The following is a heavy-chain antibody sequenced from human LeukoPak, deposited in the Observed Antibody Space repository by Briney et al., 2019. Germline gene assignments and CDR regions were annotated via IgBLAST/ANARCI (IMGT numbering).Heavy chain of an antibody. Sequence: SETLSLTCAVYGGSFSGYYWSWIRQPPGKGLEWIGYIYYSGTTNYNPSLKSRVTISVDTSKNQFSLKLSSVTAADTAVYYCARGVYIAAAQYAYWGQGTLVTVSS. V-gene: IGHV4-59*01. D-gene: IGHD6-13*01. CDR2: IYYSGTT. J-gene: IGHJ4*02. CDR3: ARGVYIAAAQYAY. CDR1: GGSFSGYY.